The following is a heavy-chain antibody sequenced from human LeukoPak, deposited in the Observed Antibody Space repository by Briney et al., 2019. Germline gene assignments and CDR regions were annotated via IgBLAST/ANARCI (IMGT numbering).Heavy chain of an antibody. D-gene: IGHD2-15*01. CDR2: IKSKTTGGTT. V-gene: IGHV3-15*01. CDR3: TSFPGGSCYSDY. CDR1: GFSISNGW. J-gene: IGHJ4*02. Sequence: PGGSLRLSCAASGFSISNGWMSGVRQAPGKGLEWVGRIKSKTTGGTTDFAAPVKGRFTIAREDSKNTFVLPMNSLKIECTAEYYFTSFPGGSCYSDYWGQGTLVTVSS.